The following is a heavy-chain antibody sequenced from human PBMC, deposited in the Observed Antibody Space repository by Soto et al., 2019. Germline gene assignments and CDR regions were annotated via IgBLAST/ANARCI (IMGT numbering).Heavy chain of an antibody. CDR1: GYSFTSYW. CDR3: ARHVHYDILTGYSTYYYYGMDV. CDR2: IYPGDSDT. D-gene: IGHD3-9*01. J-gene: IGHJ6*02. V-gene: IGHV5-51*01. Sequence: LKISCKGSGYSFTSYWIGWVRQMPGKGLEWMGIIYPGDSDTRYSPSFQGQVTISADKSISTAYLQWSSLKASDTAMYYCARHVHYDILTGYSTYYYYGMDVWGQGTTVTVSS.